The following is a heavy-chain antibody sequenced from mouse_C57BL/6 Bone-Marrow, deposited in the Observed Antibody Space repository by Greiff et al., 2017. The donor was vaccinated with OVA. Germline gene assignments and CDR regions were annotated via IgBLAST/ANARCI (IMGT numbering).Heavy chain of an antibody. CDR3: TKGYDDY. CDR2: IDPENGDT. Sequence: EVKLQESGAELVRPGASVKLSCTASGFNIKDDYMHWVKQRPEQGLEWIGGIDPENGDTEYASKFQGTATITADTYSNTAYLQLSSLTSEDTAVYYCTKGYDDYWGQGTPLTVSS. CDR1: GFNIKDDY. D-gene: IGHD3-1*01. J-gene: IGHJ2*01. V-gene: IGHV14-4*01.